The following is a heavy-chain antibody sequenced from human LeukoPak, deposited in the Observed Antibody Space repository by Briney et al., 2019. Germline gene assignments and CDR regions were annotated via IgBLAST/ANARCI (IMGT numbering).Heavy chain of an antibody. Sequence: GASVKVSCKASGGTFSSYAISWVRQAPGQGLEWMGWISAYNGNTNYAQKLQGRVTMTTDTSTSTAYMELRSLRSDDTAVYYCARNYYDSSGCLYFDCWGQGTLVTVSS. CDR2: ISAYNGNT. V-gene: IGHV1-18*01. CDR1: GGTFSSYA. D-gene: IGHD3-22*01. CDR3: ARNYYDSSGCLYFDC. J-gene: IGHJ4*02.